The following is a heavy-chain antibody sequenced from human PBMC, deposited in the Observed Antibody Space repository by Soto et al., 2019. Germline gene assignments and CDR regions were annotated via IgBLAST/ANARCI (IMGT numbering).Heavy chain of an antibody. Sequence: ASVKVSCKASGYTFTSYYMHWVRQAPGQGLEWMGIINPSCGSTSYAQKFQGRVTMTRDTSTSTVYMELSSLRSEDTAVYYCARRWEYCSSTSCYTGWFDPWGQGTLVTVSS. CDR3: ARRWEYCSSTSCYTGWFDP. J-gene: IGHJ5*02. D-gene: IGHD2-2*02. CDR2: INPSCGST. CDR1: GYTFTSYY. V-gene: IGHV1-46*01.